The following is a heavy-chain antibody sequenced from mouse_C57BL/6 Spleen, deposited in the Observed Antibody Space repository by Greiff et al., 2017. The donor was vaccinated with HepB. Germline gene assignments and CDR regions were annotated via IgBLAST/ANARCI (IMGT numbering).Heavy chain of an antibody. CDR2: IDPSDSET. CDR3: AIGGFFDY. V-gene: IGHV1-52*01. CDR1: GYTFTSYW. Sequence: QVQLQQPGAELVRPGSSVKLSCKASGYTFTSYWMHWVKQRPIQGLEWIGNIDPSDSETNYNQKFKNKATLTVDKSSSTAYMQLSSLTSEDSAVYYCAIGGFFDYWGKGTTLTVSS. J-gene: IGHJ2*01.